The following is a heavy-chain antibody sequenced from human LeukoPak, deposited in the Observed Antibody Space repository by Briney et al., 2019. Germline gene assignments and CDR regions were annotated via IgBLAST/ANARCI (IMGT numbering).Heavy chain of an antibody. CDR1: GFTFSSYA. Sequence: QSWGVLRLSCAASGFTFSSYAMHWVRQAPGKGLEWVAVISYDGSNKYYADSVKGRFTISRDNAKNSLLRAEDTAVYYCARGRYSSRSGGYYFDIWGQGTLVTVSS. J-gene: IGHJ4*02. V-gene: IGHV3-30-3*01. CDR2: ISYDGSNK. CDR3: ARGRYSSRSGGYYFDI. D-gene: IGHD2-2*01.